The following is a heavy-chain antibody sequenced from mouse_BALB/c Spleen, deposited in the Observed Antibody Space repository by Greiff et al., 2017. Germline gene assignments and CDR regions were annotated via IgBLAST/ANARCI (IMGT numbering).Heavy chain of an antibody. CDR2: ISSGGSYT. V-gene: IGHV5-6*01. Sequence: EVQGVESGGDLVKPGGSLKLSCAASGFTFSSYGMSWVRQTPDKRLEWVATISSGGSYTYYPDSVKGRFTISRDNAKNTLYLQMSSLKSEDTAMYYWARQGTTVLYWYFDVWGAGTTVTVSS. J-gene: IGHJ1*01. CDR3: ARQGTTVLYWYFDV. D-gene: IGHD1-1*01. CDR1: GFTFSSYG.